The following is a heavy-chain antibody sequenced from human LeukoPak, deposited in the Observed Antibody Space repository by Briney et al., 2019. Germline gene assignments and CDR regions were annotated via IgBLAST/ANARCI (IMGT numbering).Heavy chain of an antibody. CDR2: VWYDGTKK. CDR1: GFTFSSYA. CDR3: ARDPRYSSTWYYFDY. D-gene: IGHD6-13*01. J-gene: IGHJ4*02. V-gene: IGHV3-33*01. Sequence: GGSLRLSCAASGFTFSSYALHWIRQAPGKGLEWVAVVWYDGTKKYYADSVKGRFTISRDNSKNTLYLQMNSLRAEDTAVYYCARDPRYSSTWYYFDYWGQGTLVTVSS.